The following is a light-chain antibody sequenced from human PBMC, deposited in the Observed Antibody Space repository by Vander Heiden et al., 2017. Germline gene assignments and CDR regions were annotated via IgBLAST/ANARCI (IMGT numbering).Light chain of an antibody. CDR2: DAS. V-gene: IGKV1-33*01. Sequence: DIQLTHSPSSLPASVGDRVTITCQASQDIRKYLNWYQQKPGKAPKLLIYDASKGQTGVPSRFSGSGSGTNFAFTSSIRQPENIAKYYWQHVESLQTFGHGTKVDIK. CDR3: QHVESLQT. J-gene: IGKJ3*01. CDR1: QDIRKY.